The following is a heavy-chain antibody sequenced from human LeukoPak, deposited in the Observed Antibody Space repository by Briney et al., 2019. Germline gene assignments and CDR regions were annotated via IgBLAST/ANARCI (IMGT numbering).Heavy chain of an antibody. CDR2: IYYSGRT. CDR1: GDSVSRSDSY. CDR3: ARRRYYDGSGYLE. J-gene: IGHJ1*01. Sequence: SETLSLTCSVSGDSVSRSDSYWDWIRQPPGKGLEWCGTIYYSGRTYYSPSLKSRVTMSVDPSNNQFSLNLRSVTAADTAVYYCARRRYYDGSGYLEWGQGTLLSVSS. D-gene: IGHD3-22*01. V-gene: IGHV4-39*01.